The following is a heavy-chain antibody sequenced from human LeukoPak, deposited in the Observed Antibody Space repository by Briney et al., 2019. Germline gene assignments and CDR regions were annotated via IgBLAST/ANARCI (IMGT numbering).Heavy chain of an antibody. CDR2: IYTSGIT. Sequence: SQTLSLTCTVSGGSINSGDYYWSWIRQPAGKPLEWIGRIYTSGITIYKSSLESRVTISIDTSKNRFSLKLNSVTAADTAVYYCARGRPRRFLEWFRIAPLGPDRGSSGFSFDYWGQGTLVTVSS. J-gene: IGHJ4*02. CDR3: ARGRPRRFLEWFRIAPLGPDRGSSGFSFDY. CDR1: GGSINSGDYY. D-gene: IGHD3-3*01. V-gene: IGHV4-61*02.